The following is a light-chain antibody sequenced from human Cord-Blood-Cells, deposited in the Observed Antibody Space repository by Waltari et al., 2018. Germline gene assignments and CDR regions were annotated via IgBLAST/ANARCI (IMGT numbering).Light chain of an antibody. Sequence: QSVLTQPPSASGTPGQRVTISCSGSSSNIGSNTVNWYQQLPGTAPKLLIFRNNQRPPGVPDPFSGPHVGTLGSLAISGLQSEDEADYYCAAWDDSRNGPVFGGGTKLTVL. CDR2: RNN. V-gene: IGLV1-44*01. J-gene: IGLJ3*02. CDR1: SSNIGSNT. CDR3: AAWDDSRNGPV.